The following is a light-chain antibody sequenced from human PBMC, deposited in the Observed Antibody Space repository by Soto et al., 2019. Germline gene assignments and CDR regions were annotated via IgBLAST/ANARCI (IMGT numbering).Light chain of an antibody. CDR2: GAS. CDR1: QDISNF. V-gene: IGKV1-27*01. Sequence: DIQMTQSPSSLSASVGDRVTITCRASQDISNFLVWFQQKPGKVPNLLIYGASTLQSGVPSRFIGSGSGTDFTLTISSLQPGGVETYFCQKYNSAPFTFGRGTTVDIK. CDR3: QKYNSAPFT. J-gene: IGKJ3*01.